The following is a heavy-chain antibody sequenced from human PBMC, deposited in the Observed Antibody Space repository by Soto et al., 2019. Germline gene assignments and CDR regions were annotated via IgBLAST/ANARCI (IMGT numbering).Heavy chain of an antibody. CDR2: ITRDGSGT. D-gene: IGHD2-15*01. J-gene: IGHJ6*03. V-gene: IGHV3-74*01. CDR3: AREGGGDYYMDV. CDR1: GFTFSSYW. Sequence: EVQLVESGGGLVQPGGSLRLSCAASGFTFSSYWMHWVRQSPGEGLVWVSRITRDGSGTTYTDSVRGRFTVSRDNAKNTFYLHMTSMRAEDTAEYYCAREGGGDYYMDVWGKGTTVTVSS.